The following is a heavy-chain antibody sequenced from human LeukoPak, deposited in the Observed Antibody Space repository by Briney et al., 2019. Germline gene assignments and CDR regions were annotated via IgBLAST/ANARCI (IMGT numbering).Heavy chain of an antibody. D-gene: IGHD3-22*01. CDR1: GFKFSSFS. J-gene: IGHJ4*02. CDR3: VRDGDTSGYTN. CDR2: IKQDGSEK. Sequence: GGSLRLSCTASGFKFSSFSMNWARQAPGKGLEWVANIKQDGSEKYYVDSVKGRFTISRDNAKNSLYLQMNSLRAEDTAVYSCVRDGDTSGYTNWGQGTLVTVSS. V-gene: IGHV3-7*01.